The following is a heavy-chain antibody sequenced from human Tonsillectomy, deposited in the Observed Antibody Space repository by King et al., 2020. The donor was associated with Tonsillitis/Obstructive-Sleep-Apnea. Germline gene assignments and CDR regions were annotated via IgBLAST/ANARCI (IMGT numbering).Heavy chain of an antibody. CDR3: AHSWEGYNHFYYYGMDV. V-gene: IGHV1-69*10. J-gene: IGHJ6*02. CDR1: GDTFSSHA. D-gene: IGHD5-24*01. Sequence: QLVQSGAEVKKPGSSVKVSCKASGDTFSSHAITWVRQAPGQGLEWLGGIIYNLGIANYAHKFQGRVTITADKSTSTTYLEVSRLRFEDTAVYHCAHSWEGYNHFYYYGMDVWGQGTTVTVS. CDR2: IIYNLGIA.